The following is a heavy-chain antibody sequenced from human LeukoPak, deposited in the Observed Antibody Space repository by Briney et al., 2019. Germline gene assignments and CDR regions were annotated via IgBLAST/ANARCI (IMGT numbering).Heavy chain of an antibody. CDR2: ISYDGRNI. D-gene: IGHD2-2*01. Sequence: GGSLRLSCAASGFTFNNYGMHWVRQAPGKGLEWVAVISYDGRNIHYPDSVKGRFTISRDISTDTLWLQMDSLRTEDTAVYYCAKGPLRGTAAAIDYWGQGALVTVSS. CDR1: GFTFNNYG. CDR3: AKGPLRGTAAAIDY. V-gene: IGHV3-30*18. J-gene: IGHJ4*02.